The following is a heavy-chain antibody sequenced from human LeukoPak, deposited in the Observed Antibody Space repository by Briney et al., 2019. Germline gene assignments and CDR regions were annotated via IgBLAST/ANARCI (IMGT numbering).Heavy chain of an antibody. D-gene: IGHD6-19*01. Sequence: GGSLRLSCAASGFTFRDYYMSWIRQAPGKGLVWVSRINSDARSTSYADSVKGRFTISRDNAKNTLYLQMNSLRAEDTAVYYCARGADTGYSSDSWGQGTLVTVSS. CDR1: GFTFRDYY. V-gene: IGHV3-74*01. J-gene: IGHJ5*02. CDR2: INSDARST. CDR3: ARGADTGYSSDS.